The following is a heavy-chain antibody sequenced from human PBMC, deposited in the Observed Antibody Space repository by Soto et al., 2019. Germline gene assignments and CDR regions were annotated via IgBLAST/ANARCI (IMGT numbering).Heavy chain of an antibody. V-gene: IGHV4-4*07. CDR1: GGSISSFY. CDR3: ARVGMVGTVLGSWFDA. J-gene: IGHJ5*02. Sequence: SETLSLTCTVSGGSISSFYWSWIRQPAGEGLEWIGRIYTSGITNYNPSVKSRVTLSVDTSKNQFSLKLRSVTAADTAVYYCARVGMVGTVLGSWFDAWSQGTLVTVSS. CDR2: IYTSGIT. D-gene: IGHD6-19*01.